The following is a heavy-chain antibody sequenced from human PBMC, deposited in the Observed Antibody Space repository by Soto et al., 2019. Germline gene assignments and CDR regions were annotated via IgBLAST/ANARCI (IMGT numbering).Heavy chain of an antibody. J-gene: IGHJ4*02. D-gene: IGHD1-26*01. CDR3: ARQRGAAPVY. Sequence: QVQLQESGPGLVKPSETLSLTCTVSGGSISGYYWTWIRQPPGKGLEWVGSLFYGGTTDYNPSLRSRLTMSVDTSKNQFSLKLRSVTAADPAVYYCARQRGAAPVYWGQGTLVTASS. V-gene: IGHV4-39*01. CDR2: LFYGGTT. CDR1: GGSISGYY.